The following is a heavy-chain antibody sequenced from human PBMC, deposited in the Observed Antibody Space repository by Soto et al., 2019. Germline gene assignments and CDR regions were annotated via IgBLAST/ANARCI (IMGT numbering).Heavy chain of an antibody. CDR2: IKNKANSYTT. J-gene: IGHJ4*02. D-gene: IGHD6-25*01. V-gene: IGHV3-72*01. Sequence: EVQLVESGGGLVQPEGSLRLSCAASGSTFSDHYMDWVRQAPGKGLEWVGRIKNKANSYTTEYAAPVKGKFIIPRDDSKNSVFLQMNRLKTDDPSVYYCTRVRLGSGLSSDYWGQGLLVTVSS. CDR3: TRVRLGSGLSSDY. CDR1: GSTFSDHY.